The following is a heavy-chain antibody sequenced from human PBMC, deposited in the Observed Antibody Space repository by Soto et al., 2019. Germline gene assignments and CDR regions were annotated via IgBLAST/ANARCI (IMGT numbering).Heavy chain of an antibody. V-gene: IGHV4-59*01. D-gene: IGHD2-8*01. Sequence: SETLSLTCTVSGGSISSYYWSWIRQPPGKGLEWIGYIYYSGSTNYNPSLKSRVTISVDTSKNQFSLKLSSVTAADTAVYYCARVLRYCTNDICFGTNWFDPLGHGTLLTVSS. CDR2: IYYSGST. J-gene: IGHJ5*02. CDR3: ARVLRYCTNDICFGTNWFDP. CDR1: GGSISSYY.